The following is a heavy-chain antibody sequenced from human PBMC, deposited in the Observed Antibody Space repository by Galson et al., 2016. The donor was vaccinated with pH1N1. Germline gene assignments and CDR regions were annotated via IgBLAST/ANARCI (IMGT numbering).Heavy chain of an antibody. J-gene: IGHJ4*02. Sequence: SLRLSCAASGFTLSSSAMNWVRQAPGQGLEWVSYISATGGSTYYADSLKGRFTISRDTSKNTMYPQMNSLRAEDTAVYYCAKCRESIPGRTGEFDLWGQGTLVTVSS. CDR3: AKCRESIPGRTGEFDL. CDR2: ISATGGST. D-gene: IGHD3-10*01. CDR1: GFTLSSSA. V-gene: IGHV3-23*01.